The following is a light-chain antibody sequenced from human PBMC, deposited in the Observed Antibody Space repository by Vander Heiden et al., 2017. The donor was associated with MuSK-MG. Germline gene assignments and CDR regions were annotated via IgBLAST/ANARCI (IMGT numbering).Light chain of an antibody. J-gene: IGLJ3*02. CDR3: AAWDDSLSAWV. CDR2: RNN. V-gene: IGLV1-47*03. Sequence: QSVLTQPPSASGTPGQRVTISCSGSSSNIGSNYVYWYQQLPGTAPKLLIYRNNQRPSGVPDRFSGSKSGTSASLAISGLWSEDEADYYCAAWDDSLSAWVFGGGIKLTVL. CDR1: SSNIGSNY.